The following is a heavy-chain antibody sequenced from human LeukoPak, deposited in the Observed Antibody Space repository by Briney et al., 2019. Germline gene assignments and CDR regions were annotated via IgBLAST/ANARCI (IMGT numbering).Heavy chain of an antibody. D-gene: IGHD5-24*01. CDR2: INPNTGST. CDR3: ASSVGYNKAGYYYYLDF. Sequence: ASVKVSCKASGYTLTGSYMHWVRQAPGQGLEWMGWINPNTGSTNYAQKFQGRVTMTWDTSISTAYTELSSLRSDDTAVYYCASSVGYNKAGYYYYLDFWGKGTTVTVSS. CDR1: GYTLTGSY. J-gene: IGHJ6*03. V-gene: IGHV1-2*02.